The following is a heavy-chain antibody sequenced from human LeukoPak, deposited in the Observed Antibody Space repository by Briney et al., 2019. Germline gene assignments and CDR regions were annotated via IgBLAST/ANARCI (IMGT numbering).Heavy chain of an antibody. J-gene: IGHJ5*02. CDR1: GYTFISFG. CDR2: ISAYNGIT. V-gene: IGHV1-18*01. Sequence: GASVTVSCKAPGYTFISFGISWVRQAPGQGLEWMGWISAYNGITNYSQKLQGRVTMTTDTSTSTAYMELRSLRSDDTAVYYCARWDNDYGEVRFDPWGQGTLVTVSS. D-gene: IGHD4-17*01. CDR3: ARWDNDYGEVRFDP.